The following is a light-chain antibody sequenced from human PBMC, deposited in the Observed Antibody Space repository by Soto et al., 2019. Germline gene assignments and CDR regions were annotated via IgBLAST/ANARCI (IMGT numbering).Light chain of an antibody. CDR2: GAS. V-gene: IGKV3-15*01. J-gene: IGKJ1*01. CDR1: QSVSSN. CDR3: QPYNNRPT. Sequence: EIVMTQSPATLSVSPGERATLSCRASQSVSSNLAWYQQKPGQAPRLLIYGASTRATGIPARFSGSGSGTEFTLTISSLQSEDFAVYYCQPYNNRPTFGQGTKVEIK.